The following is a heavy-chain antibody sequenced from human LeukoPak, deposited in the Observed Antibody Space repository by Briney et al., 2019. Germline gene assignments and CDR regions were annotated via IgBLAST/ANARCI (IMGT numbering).Heavy chain of an antibody. V-gene: IGHV3-23*01. Sequence: SGGSMRLSCVASGFTFSSYAMGWVRQAPGKGLEWVSAISGSGVTTHYAGSVKGRFSISRDNSKNTLYLQMNSLRAEDTAVYYCATSGYSSSMGNYWGQGTLVTVSS. D-gene: IGHD6-13*01. CDR3: ATSGYSSSMGNY. CDR1: GFTFSSYA. J-gene: IGHJ4*02. CDR2: ISGSGVTT.